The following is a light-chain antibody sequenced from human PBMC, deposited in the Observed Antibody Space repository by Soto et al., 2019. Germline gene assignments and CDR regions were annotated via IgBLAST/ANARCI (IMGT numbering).Light chain of an antibody. J-gene: IGKJ1*01. CDR2: KAS. Sequence: DIKMTQSPSTLSASVGDRVTITCRASQSIINWLGWYQQKPGKAPKLLIYKASSLESGVPSRFSGSGSGTDFTLTINRLQPDDFATYYCQHYNSFPWTFGQGTKVDIK. V-gene: IGKV1-5*03. CDR3: QHYNSFPWT. CDR1: QSIINW.